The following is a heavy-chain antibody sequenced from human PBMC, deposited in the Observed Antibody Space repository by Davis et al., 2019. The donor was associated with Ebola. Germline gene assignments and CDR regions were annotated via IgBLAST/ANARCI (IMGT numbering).Heavy chain of an antibody. Sequence: PGGSLRLSCVTSGFTFTSYSFNWVRQTPGKGLEWIAHINTRGDARVYADSVKGRFTISRDDATNSLFLQMDALKYEDTAVYYCARDYLFAFDSWGQGTPVTVSS. CDR3: ARDYLFAFDS. V-gene: IGHV3-48*02. CDR1: GFTFTSYS. D-gene: IGHD3-16*02. CDR2: INTRGDAR. J-gene: IGHJ4*02.